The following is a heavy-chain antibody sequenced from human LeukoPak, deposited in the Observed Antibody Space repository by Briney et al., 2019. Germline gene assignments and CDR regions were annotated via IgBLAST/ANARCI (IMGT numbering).Heavy chain of an antibody. D-gene: IGHD1-26*01. CDR2: MYYRGST. V-gene: IGHV4-39*07. J-gene: IGHJ4*02. Sequence: PSETLSLTCTVSGGSTSSSSHYWGWIRQPPGKGLEWIGSMYYRGSTYHNPSLKSRVTISVDTSKNQFSLKLSSVTAADTAVYYCATTTIRLGYWGQGTLVTVSS. CDR1: GGSTSSSSHY. CDR3: ATTTIRLGY.